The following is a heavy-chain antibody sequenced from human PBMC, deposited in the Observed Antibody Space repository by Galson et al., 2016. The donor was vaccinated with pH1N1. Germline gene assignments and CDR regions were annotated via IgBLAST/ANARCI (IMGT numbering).Heavy chain of an antibody. V-gene: IGHV3-23*01. D-gene: IGHD2-21*01. Sequence: LRLSCAASGFTFSNYAMSWVRQAPGKGLEWVSGISSSGDNTYAADSVQGRFTISRDNSKNTLYLQMNSLRAEDTAVYYCAKGPIESGRANWFDPWGQGTLVTVSS. CDR3: AKGPIESGRANWFDP. J-gene: IGHJ5*02. CDR1: GFTFSNYA. CDR2: ISSSGDNT.